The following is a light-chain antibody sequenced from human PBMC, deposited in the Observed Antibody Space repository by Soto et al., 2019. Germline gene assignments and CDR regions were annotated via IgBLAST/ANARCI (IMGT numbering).Light chain of an antibody. CDR2: GAS. Sequence: EIVMTQSPATLSVSPGERATLSCRASQSVSSNLAWYQQKPAQAPRLLIYGASTRATGIPARFSGSGSGTAFTLTLSSLPSEDFAVYYCQQDNNWHPWTFGQGTKVEIK. CDR1: QSVSSN. J-gene: IGKJ1*01. CDR3: QQDNNWHPWT. V-gene: IGKV3-15*01.